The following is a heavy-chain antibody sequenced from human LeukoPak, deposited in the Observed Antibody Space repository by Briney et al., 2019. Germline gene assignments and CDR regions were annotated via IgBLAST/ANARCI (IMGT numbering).Heavy chain of an antibody. CDR1: GFTFRGYA. D-gene: IGHD6-19*01. J-gene: IGHJ4*02. V-gene: IGHV3-30*04. CDR3: ARGATRFSSGLWYNFDY. CDR2: VSYAGSNE. Sequence: PGGSLRLSCAASGFTFRGYAMHWVRQAPGKGLEWVAVVSYAGSNEYYADSVKGRFTISRDNSKNTLYLQINSLRAEDTAVYFCARGATRFSSGLWYNFDYWGQGTLVTVSS.